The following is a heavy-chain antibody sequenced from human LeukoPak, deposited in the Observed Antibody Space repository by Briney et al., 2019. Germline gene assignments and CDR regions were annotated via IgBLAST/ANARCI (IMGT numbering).Heavy chain of an antibody. CDR1: GGSITSGGYY. D-gene: IGHD6-6*01. CDR3: AGRYSSSSDPASSFDY. V-gene: IGHV4-31*03. CDR2: IYYSGST. Sequence: SETLSLTCTVSGGSITSGGYYWSWIRQHPGKGLEWIGYIYYSGSTYYNPSLKSRVTISVDTSKNQFSLKLSSVTAADTAVYYCAGRYSSSSDPASSFDYWGQGTLVTVSS. J-gene: IGHJ4*02.